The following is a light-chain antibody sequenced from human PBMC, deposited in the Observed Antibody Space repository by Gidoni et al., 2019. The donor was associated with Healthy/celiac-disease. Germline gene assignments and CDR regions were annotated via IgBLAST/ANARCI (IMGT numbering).Light chain of an antibody. J-gene: IGLJ2*01. Sequence: SSELTQDPAVSVALGQTVRITCQGDSLRSYYASWYQQKPGQAPVLVIYGKNNRPSGIPDRFSGSSSGNTASLTSTGAQAEDDADYYCNSRDSSGNHLVFGGGTKLTVL. CDR3: NSRDSSGNHLV. V-gene: IGLV3-19*01. CDR2: GKN. CDR1: SLRSYY.